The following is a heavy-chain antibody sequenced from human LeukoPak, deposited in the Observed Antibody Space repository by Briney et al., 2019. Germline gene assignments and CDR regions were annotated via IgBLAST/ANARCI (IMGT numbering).Heavy chain of an antibody. CDR3: ARDQGCSGTPFDP. CDR1: GFTLSNYA. CDR2: ISGSGGST. J-gene: IGHJ5*02. D-gene: IGHD5-12*01. Sequence: PGGSLRLSCAASGFTLSNYAMSWVRQAPGKGLEWVSAISGSGGSTFYADSVKGRFTISRDNSKSTLSLQMNSLRAEDTAVYYCARDQGCSGTPFDPWGQGTLVTVSS. V-gene: IGHV3-23*01.